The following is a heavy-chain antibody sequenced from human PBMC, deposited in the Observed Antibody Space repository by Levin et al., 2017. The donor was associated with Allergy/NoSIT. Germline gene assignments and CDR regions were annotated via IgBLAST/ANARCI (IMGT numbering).Heavy chain of an antibody. V-gene: IGHV1-2*06. CDR2: INPNSGGT. Sequence: GASVKVSCKASGYTFTGYYMHWVRQAPGQGLEWMGRINPNSGGTNYAQKFQGRVTMTRDTSISTAYMELSRLRSDDTAVYYCARDNIVVVPVHYDGMDVWGQGTTVTVSS. CDR1: GYTFTGYY. D-gene: IGHD2-2*01. CDR3: ARDNIVVVPVHYDGMDV. J-gene: IGHJ6*02.